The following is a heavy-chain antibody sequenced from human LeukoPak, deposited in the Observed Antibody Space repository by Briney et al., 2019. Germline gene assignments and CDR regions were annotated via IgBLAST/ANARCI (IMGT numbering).Heavy chain of an antibody. D-gene: IGHD3-10*01. CDR2: IIPILGIP. CDR3: ARGEQAGLWFGDTAFHH. V-gene: IGHV1-69*10. Sequence: GASVKVSCKASGYTFIGYTIHWIRQAPGQGLEWMGGIIPILGIPNYAQKFQGRVTITADESTSTANMELSSLRSEDTAVYYCARGEQAGLWFGDTAFHHWGQGTLVTVSS. J-gene: IGHJ1*01. CDR1: GYTFIGYT.